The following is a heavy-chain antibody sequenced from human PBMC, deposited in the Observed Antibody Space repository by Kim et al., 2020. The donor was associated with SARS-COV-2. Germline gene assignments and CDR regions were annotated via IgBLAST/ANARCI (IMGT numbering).Heavy chain of an antibody. CDR3: ARTSSGWPLYFDY. CDR1: GGSISSSSYY. Sequence: SETLSLTCTVSGGSISSSSYYWGWIRQPPGKGLEWIGSIYYSGSTYYNPSLKSRVTISVDTSKNQFSLKLSSVTAADTAVYYCARTSSGWPLYFDYWGQGTLVTVSS. J-gene: IGHJ4*02. CDR2: IYYSGST. D-gene: IGHD6-19*01. V-gene: IGHV4-39*01.